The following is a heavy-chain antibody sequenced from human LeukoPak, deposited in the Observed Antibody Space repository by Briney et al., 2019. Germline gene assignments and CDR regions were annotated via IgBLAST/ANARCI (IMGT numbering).Heavy chain of an antibody. D-gene: IGHD1-14*01. V-gene: IGHV4-59*01. CDR1: GGSISSYY. CDR3: AREGSPTGAPDY. J-gene: IGHJ4*02. CDR2: IYYSGST. Sequence: PSETLSLACTVSGGSISSYYWSWIRQPPGKGLEWIGDIYYSGSTNYNPSLKSRVTISVDTSKNQFSLKLSSVTAADTAVYYCAREGSPTGAPDYWGQGTLVTVSS.